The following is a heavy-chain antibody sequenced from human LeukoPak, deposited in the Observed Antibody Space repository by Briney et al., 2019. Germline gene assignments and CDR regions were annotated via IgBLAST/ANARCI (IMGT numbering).Heavy chain of an antibody. CDR2: INPNSGGT. J-gene: IGHJ3*02. V-gene: IGHV1-2*02. CDR3: AGNCYDSSGYYWDAFNI. Sequence: ASVKVSCKASGYAFTGYYMHWVRQAPGQGLEWMGWINPNSGGTNYAQKFQGRVTMTRDMSISTAYMELSRLRSDDTAVYYCAGNCYDSSGYYWDAFNIWGQGTMVTVSS. CDR1: GYAFTGYY. D-gene: IGHD3-22*01.